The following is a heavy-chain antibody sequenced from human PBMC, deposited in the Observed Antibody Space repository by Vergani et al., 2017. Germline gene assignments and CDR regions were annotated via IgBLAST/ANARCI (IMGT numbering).Heavy chain of an antibody. Sequence: QVQLHESGPGLVKPSQTLSLTCTVSGGSITSGSFYWSWIRQPAGKGLEWIGRIHSSGTTNYNPSLKSRVTLSVYTSKNQLSLRMTSVTAADTAVYYCARDSXTSELRGVYWFDTWGQGTLVSVSS. V-gene: IGHV4-61*02. J-gene: IGHJ5*02. CDR1: GGSITSGSFY. D-gene: IGHD3-10*01. CDR2: IHSSGTT. CDR3: ARDSXTSELRGVYWFDT.